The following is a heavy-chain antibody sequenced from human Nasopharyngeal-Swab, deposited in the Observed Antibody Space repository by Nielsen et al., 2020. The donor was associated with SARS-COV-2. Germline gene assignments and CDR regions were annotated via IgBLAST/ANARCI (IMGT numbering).Heavy chain of an antibody. V-gene: IGHV1-69*13. D-gene: IGHD6-13*01. CDR3: ARLPGIAAAGRERYYYYYMDV. CDR2: IIPIFGTA. Sequence: SVKVSCKASGGTFSSYAISWVRQAPGQGLEWMGGIIPIFGTANYAQKFQGRVTITADESTSTAYMELSSLRSEDTAVYYCARLPGIAAAGRERYYYYYMDVWGRGTTVTVSS. CDR1: GGTFSSYA. J-gene: IGHJ6*03.